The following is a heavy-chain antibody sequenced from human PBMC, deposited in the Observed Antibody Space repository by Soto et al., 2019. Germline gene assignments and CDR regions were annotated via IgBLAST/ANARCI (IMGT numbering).Heavy chain of an antibody. V-gene: IGHV1-69*06. D-gene: IGHD2-2*03. J-gene: IGHJ6*02. CDR3: ARLWVDIVVVPAATEYYYYGMDV. CDR1: GGTFSSYA. CDR2: IIPIFGTA. Sequence: SVKVSCKASGGTFSSYAISWVRQAPGQGLEWMGGIIPIFGTANYAQKLQGRVTITADKSTSTAYMELSSLRSEDTAVYYCARLWVDIVVVPAATEYYYYGMDVWGQGTTVTVSS.